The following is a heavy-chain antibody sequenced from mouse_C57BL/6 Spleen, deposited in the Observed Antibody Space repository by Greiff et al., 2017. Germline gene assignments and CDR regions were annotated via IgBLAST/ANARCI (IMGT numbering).Heavy chain of an antibody. V-gene: IGHV1-61*01. CDR1: GYTFTSYW. J-gene: IGHJ4*01. CDR3: ARGGGLPYAMDY. Sequence: QVHVKQPGAELVRPGSSVKLSCKASGYTFTSYWMDWVKQRPGQGLEWIGNIYPSDSETHYNQKFKDKATLTVDKSSSTAYMQLSSLTSEDSAVYYCARGGGLPYAMDYWGQGTSVTVSS. CDR2: IYPSDSET. D-gene: IGHD3-1*01.